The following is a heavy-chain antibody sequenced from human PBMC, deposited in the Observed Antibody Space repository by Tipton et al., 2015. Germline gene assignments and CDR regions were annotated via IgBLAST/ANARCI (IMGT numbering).Heavy chain of an antibody. Sequence: GLVKPSETLSLNCSVSNGSISNYYWSWIRQPPGKGLEWIGYIPYSGTTNYNPSLKSRVTMSVDTSKNQFSLNLSSVTAADTAVYYCARHFKFGEFFAFDFWGQGTLVTVSS. D-gene: IGHD3-16*01. CDR1: NGSISNYY. J-gene: IGHJ4*01. CDR2: IPYSGTT. V-gene: IGHV4-59*01. CDR3: ARHFKFGEFFAFDF.